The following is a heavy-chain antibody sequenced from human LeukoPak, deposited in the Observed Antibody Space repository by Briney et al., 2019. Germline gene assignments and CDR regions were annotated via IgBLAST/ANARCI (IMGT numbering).Heavy chain of an antibody. D-gene: IGHD3-3*01. Sequence: SETLSLTCAVYGGSFSGYYWSWIRQPPGKGLEWIGEINHSGSTNYNPSLKSRVTISVDTSKNQFSLKLSSVTAADTAVYYCARIGGYDFWSGYTTFDRYYFDYWGQGTLVTVSS. CDR2: INHSGST. V-gene: IGHV4-34*01. CDR1: GGSFSGYY. CDR3: ARIGGYDFWSGYTTFDRYYFDY. J-gene: IGHJ4*02.